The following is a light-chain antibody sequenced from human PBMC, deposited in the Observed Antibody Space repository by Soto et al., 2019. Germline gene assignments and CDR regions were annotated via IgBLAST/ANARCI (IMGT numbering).Light chain of an antibody. Sequence: EIVMTQSPATLSVSPGERATLSCRASQSVSSNLAWYQHKPGQAPRLLIYGASTRATDIPARFSGSGSGTEFTLTISSLQPEDFAVYYCQQYNNWPLSFGQGTKVEIK. CDR2: GAS. V-gene: IGKV3D-15*01. CDR1: QSVSSN. CDR3: QQYNNWPLS. J-gene: IGKJ1*01.